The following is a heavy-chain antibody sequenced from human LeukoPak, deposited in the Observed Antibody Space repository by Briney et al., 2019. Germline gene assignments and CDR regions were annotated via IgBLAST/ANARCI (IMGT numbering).Heavy chain of an antibody. D-gene: IGHD2-15*01. J-gene: IGHJ4*02. CDR3: ATEGAYCSGGSCYNCFDY. V-gene: IGHV1-18*01. CDR2: ISAYNGNT. CDR1: GYTFTSYG. Sequence: ASVKVPCKASGYTFTSYGISWVRQAPGQGLEWMGWISAYNGNTNYAQILQGRVTMTADTSTSTAYMELRSLRSDDTAVYYCATEGAYCSGGSCYNCFDYWGQGTLVTVSS.